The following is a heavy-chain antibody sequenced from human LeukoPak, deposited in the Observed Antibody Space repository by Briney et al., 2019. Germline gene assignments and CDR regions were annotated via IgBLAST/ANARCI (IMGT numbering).Heavy chain of an antibody. J-gene: IGHJ5*02. CDR2: IIPIFGTA. D-gene: IGHD3-10*01. CDR3: AGGYYLNWFDP. V-gene: IGHV1-69*13. CDR1: GGTFSSYA. Sequence: ASVKVSCKASGGTFSSYAISWVRQAPGQGLEWMGGIIPIFGTANYAQKFQGRVTITADESTSTAYMELSSLRSEETAVYYCAGGYYLNWFDPWGQGTLVTVSS.